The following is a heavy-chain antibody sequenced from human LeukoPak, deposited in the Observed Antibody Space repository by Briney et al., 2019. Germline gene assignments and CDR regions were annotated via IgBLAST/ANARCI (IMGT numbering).Heavy chain of an antibody. D-gene: IGHD6-19*01. CDR3: ARAGAVADPYYYYGMDV. Sequence: SETLSLTCTVSGGSISSYYWSWIRQPPGKGLEGIGYIYYSGSTNYNPSLKNRVTISVDSSKNQFSLKLSSVTAADTAVYYCARAGAVADPYYYYGMDVWGQGTTITVSS. V-gene: IGHV4-59*01. CDR2: IYYSGST. J-gene: IGHJ6*02. CDR1: GGSISSYY.